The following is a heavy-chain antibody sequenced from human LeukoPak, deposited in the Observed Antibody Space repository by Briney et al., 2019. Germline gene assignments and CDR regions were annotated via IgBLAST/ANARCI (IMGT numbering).Heavy chain of an antibody. V-gene: IGHV1-69*05. Sequence: SVKVSCKASGGTFSSYAISWVRQAPGQGLEWMGGIIPIFGTANYAQKFQGRVTITTDESTSTAYMELSSLRSEDTAVYYCASNFWGGYSPPEYWGQGTLVTVSS. J-gene: IGHJ4*02. CDR2: IIPIFGTA. CDR3: ASNFWGGYSPPEY. D-gene: IGHD3-3*01. CDR1: GGTFSSYA.